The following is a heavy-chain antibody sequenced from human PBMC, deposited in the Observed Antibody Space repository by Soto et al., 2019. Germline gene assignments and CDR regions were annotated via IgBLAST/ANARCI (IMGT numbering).Heavy chain of an antibody. Sequence: QVQLQESGPRLVKPSETLSLTCTVSGGSMIAYYWNWMRQPPGKGLQWIGYTYYSGSTTYNPSLKSRVTIAVDSSKNQFSLKLDSVTPAYTAVYYCARVRGTAGKRYFDYWGPGTLVTVSS. J-gene: IGHJ4*02. V-gene: IGHV4-59*01. D-gene: IGHD6-13*01. CDR3: ARVRGTAGKRYFDY. CDR2: TYYSGST. CDR1: GGSMIAYY.